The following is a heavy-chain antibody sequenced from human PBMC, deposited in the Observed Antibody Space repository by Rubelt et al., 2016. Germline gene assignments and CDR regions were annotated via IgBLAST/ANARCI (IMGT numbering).Heavy chain of an antibody. V-gene: IGHV3-30*18. J-gene: IGHJ4*02. D-gene: IGHD6-19*01. CDR1: GFTFSSYA. CDR3: AKGLKSDSSGWPS. Sequence: VLPGGSLRLSCAASGFTFSSYAMSWVRQAPGKGLEWVAIISFDGRTKYYADSVKGRFTISRDNSKNTLYLQMNSLRADDTAVYYCAKGLKSDSSGWPSWGQGTLVTVSS. CDR2: ISFDGRTK.